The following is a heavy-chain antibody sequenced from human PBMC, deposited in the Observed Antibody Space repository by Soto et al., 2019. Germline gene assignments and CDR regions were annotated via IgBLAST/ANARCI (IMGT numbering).Heavy chain of an antibody. CDR2: INAGNGNT. D-gene: IGHD3-10*01. CDR1: GGTFSSYT. V-gene: IGHV1-3*01. Sequence: ASVKVSCKASGGTFSSYTISWVRQAPGQRLEWMGWINAGNGNTKYSQKFQGRVTITRDTSASTAYMELSSLRSEDTAVYYCARGGPPIDYWDQGTLVTVS. J-gene: IGHJ4*02. CDR3: ARGGPPIDY.